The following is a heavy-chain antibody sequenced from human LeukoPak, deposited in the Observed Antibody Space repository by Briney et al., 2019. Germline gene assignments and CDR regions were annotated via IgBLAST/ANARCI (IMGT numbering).Heavy chain of an antibody. V-gene: IGHV1-2*04. J-gene: IGHJ6*02. D-gene: IGHD1-14*01. CDR3: ARDPDGYYYGMDV. CDR2: INPNSGGT. Sequence: GASVKVSCKASGYTFTGYYMHWVRQAPGHGLEWKGWINPNSGGTNYAQKFQGWVTMTRDTSISTAYMELSRLRSDDTAVYYCARDPDGYYYGMDVWGQGTTVTVSS. CDR1: GYTFTGYY.